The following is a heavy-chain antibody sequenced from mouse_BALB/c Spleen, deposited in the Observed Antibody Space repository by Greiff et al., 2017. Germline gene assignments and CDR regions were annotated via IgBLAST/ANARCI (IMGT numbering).Heavy chain of an antibody. CDR3: AEGLRRGYYAMDY. D-gene: IGHD2-2*01. CDR2: ISYSGST. CDR1: GDSITSGY. V-gene: IGHV3-8*02. Sequence: EVKLQESGPSLVKPSQTLSLTCSVTGDSITSGYWNWIRKFPGNKLEYMGYISYSGSTYYNPSLKSRISITRDTSKNQYYLQLNSVTTEDTATYYCAEGLRRGYYAMDYWGQGTSVTVSS. J-gene: IGHJ4*01.